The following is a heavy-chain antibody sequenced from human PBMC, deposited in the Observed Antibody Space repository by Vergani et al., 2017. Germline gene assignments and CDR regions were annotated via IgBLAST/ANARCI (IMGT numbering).Heavy chain of an antibody. J-gene: IGHJ6*03. D-gene: IGHD6-13*01. CDR1: GGYISSSNW. V-gene: IGHV4-4*02. CDR2: IYHSGST. CDR3: ARQKAAAGYYYYYMDV. Sequence: QVQLQESGPGLVKPSGTLSLTCAVSGGYISSSNWWSWVRQPPGKGLEWIGEIYHSGSTNYNPSLKSRVTISVEKSKKQFALNLSSVTAADTAVYYCARQKAAAGYYYYYMDVWGKGTTVTVSS.